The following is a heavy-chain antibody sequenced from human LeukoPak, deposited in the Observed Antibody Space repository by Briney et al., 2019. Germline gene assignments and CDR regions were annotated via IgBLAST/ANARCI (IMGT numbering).Heavy chain of an antibody. CDR1: GFTFSSYA. CDR3: ARGYFDSLFPLDY. Sequence: GGSLRLSCAASGFTFSSYAMHWVRQAPGKGLEWVAVISYDGSNKYYADSVKGRFTISRDDAKNSLYLQMNSLRAEDTAVYYCARGYFDSLFPLDYWGQGTLVTVSS. V-gene: IGHV3-30-3*01. CDR2: ISYDGSNK. J-gene: IGHJ4*02. D-gene: IGHD3-9*01.